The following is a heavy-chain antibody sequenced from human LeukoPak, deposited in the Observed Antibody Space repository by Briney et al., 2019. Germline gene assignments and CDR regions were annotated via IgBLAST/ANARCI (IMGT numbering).Heavy chain of an antibody. J-gene: IGHJ2*01. CDR3: AKGTFLSWYFDL. CDR1: GFNFITYS. V-gene: IGHV3-23*01. D-gene: IGHD1-1*01. Sequence: PGGSLRLSCGASGFNFITYSMNWVRQAPGKGLEWVSAISGSGGSTYYADSVKGRFTISRDNSKNTLYLQMNSLRAEDTAVYYCAKGTFLSWYFDLWGRGTLVTVSS. CDR2: ISGSGGST.